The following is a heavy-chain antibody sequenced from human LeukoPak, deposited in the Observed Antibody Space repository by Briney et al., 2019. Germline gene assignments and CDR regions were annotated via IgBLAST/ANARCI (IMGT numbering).Heavy chain of an antibody. D-gene: IGHD3-3*01. Sequence: ASVKVSCKASGYTFTSYYMHWVRQAPGQGLEWMGIINPSGGSTSYAQKFQGRVTMTRDTSTSTVYMELSSLRSEDTAVYYCARDSGKWSGLTAFDIWGQGTMVTVSS. V-gene: IGHV1-46*01. CDR2: INPSGGST. CDR1: GYTFTSYY. J-gene: IGHJ3*02. CDR3: ARDSGKWSGLTAFDI.